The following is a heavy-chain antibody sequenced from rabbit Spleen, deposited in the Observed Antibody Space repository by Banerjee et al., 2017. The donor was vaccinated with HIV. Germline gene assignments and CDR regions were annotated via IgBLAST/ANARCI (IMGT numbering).Heavy chain of an antibody. J-gene: IGHJ4*01. V-gene: IGHV1S45*01. CDR1: GFTLSNNYV. D-gene: IGHD6-1*01. Sequence: QEQLVESGGDLVQPGASLTLSCKASGFTLSNNYVMCWVRQAPGKGLEWIACIYAGSSGSTYYASWAKGRFTISKTSSTTVTLQMTSLTAADTATYFCARHAYGGNAAYAYNLWGPGTLVTVS. CDR2: IYAGSSGST. CDR3: ARHAYGGNAAYAYNL.